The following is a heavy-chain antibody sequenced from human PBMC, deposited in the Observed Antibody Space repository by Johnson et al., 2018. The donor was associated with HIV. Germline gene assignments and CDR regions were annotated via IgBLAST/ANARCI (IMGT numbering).Heavy chain of an antibody. CDR3: ARAGIMATQFDILTGYYYNAFDI. J-gene: IGHJ3*02. D-gene: IGHD3-9*01. Sequence: VQLVESGGGVVRPGGSLRLSCAASGFTFDDYGMSWVRQAPGKGLEWISGINWNGDSPGYADSVKGRFTISRDNAKNSLYLQMNSVRADDTAVYYCARAGIMATQFDILTGYYYNAFDIWGQGTMVTVSS. CDR1: GFTFDDYG. CDR2: INWNGDSP. V-gene: IGHV3-20*04.